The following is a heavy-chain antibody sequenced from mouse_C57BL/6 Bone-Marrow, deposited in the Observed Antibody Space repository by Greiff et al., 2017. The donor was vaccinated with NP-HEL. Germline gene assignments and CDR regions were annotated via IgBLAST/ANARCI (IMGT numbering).Heavy chain of an antibody. CDR1: GYTFTSYW. CDR3: ARYGYILDY. D-gene: IGHD2-2*01. Sequence: QVQLKQPGAELVKPGASVKLSCKASGYTFTSYWMHWVKQRPGQGLEWIGMIHPNSGSTNYNEKFKSKATLTVDKSSSTAYVQLSSLTSEDSAVYYCARYGYILDYWGQGTTLTVSS. CDR2: IHPNSGST. J-gene: IGHJ2*01. V-gene: IGHV1-64*01.